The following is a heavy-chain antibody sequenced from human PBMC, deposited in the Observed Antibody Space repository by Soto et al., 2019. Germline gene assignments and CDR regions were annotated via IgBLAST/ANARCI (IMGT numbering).Heavy chain of an antibody. CDR3: AKQASKAKRNYYDYYMDV. Sequence: QVQLVESGGGVVQPWRSLRLSCAASGFTFSSYGMHWVRQAPGKGLEWVAVISYDGSNKYYADSVKGRFTISRDNSKNTLYLQMNSRRAEDTAVDYCAKQASKAKRNYYDYYMDVWGKGTTVTVSS. V-gene: IGHV3-30*18. CDR1: GFTFSSYG. D-gene: IGHD5-12*01. CDR2: ISYDGSNK. J-gene: IGHJ6*03.